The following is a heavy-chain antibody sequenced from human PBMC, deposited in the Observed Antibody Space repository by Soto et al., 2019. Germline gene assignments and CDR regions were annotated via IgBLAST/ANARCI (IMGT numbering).Heavy chain of an antibody. D-gene: IGHD3-3*01. CDR3: ARLFCRNTGGIRVHCSDFSCLRNLVTDL. CDR1: ECCIIRLS. J-gene: IGHJ2*01. CDR2: MYNSGTI. Sequence: ACRVGECCIIRLSSCRLKKPPGKGLEWIGYMYNSGTINNNPSLKSRVTMLIDRSTNQFSLRLTSVTAADTAVYYCARLFCRNTGGIRVHCSDFSCLRNLVTDL. V-gene: IGHV4-59*01.